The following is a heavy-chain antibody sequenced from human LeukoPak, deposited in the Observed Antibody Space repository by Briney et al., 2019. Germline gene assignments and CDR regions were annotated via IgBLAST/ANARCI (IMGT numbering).Heavy chain of an antibody. CDR1: GYTFTSYD. CDR3: ARICSSTSCFFDY. CDR2: MNPNSGGT. D-gene: IGHD2-2*01. Sequence: GSVKVSCKASGYTFTSYDINWVRQATGQGLEWMGWMNPNSGGTNYAQKFQGRVTMTRDTSISTAYMELSRLRSDDTAVYYCARICSSTSCFFDYWGQGTLVTVSS. J-gene: IGHJ4*02. V-gene: IGHV1-2*02.